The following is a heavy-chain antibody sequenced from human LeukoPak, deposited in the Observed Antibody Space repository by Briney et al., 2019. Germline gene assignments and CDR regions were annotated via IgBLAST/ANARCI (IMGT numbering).Heavy chain of an antibody. CDR3: ARGRRFDP. J-gene: IGHJ5*02. Sequence: ASVKVSCKASGYTFTNYYMNWVRQAPGQGLEWMGWINPNNGGTNYAQKFQGRVTMTRDTSISTAYMELSSLTSDDTAVYYCARGRRFDPWGQGTLVTVSS. CDR2: INPNNGGT. CDR1: GYTFTNYY. V-gene: IGHV1-2*02.